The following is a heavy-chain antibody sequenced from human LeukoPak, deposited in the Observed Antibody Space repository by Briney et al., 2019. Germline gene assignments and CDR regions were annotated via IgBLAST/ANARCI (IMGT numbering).Heavy chain of an antibody. Sequence: ASETLSLTCTLSGASISAFHWTWFRQPAGKTLEWIGLIYSIGSTLLNPSLKTRVSMSLDLTKNQLSLRLTSLTAADTAMYYCARKDGDYWGQGTLVTVSS. CDR3: ARKDGDY. CDR1: GASISAFH. J-gene: IGHJ4*02. V-gene: IGHV4-4*07. CDR2: IYSIGST.